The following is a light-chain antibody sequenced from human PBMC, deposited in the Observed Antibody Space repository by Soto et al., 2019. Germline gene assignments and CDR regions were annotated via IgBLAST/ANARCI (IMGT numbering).Light chain of an antibody. CDR2: DVS. CDR1: SSDVGGYNY. CDR3: SSYTSSSIL. Sequence: QSALTQPASVSGSPGQSITISCTGTSSDVGGYNYVSWYQQHPGKAPKLMIYDVSNRPSGVSNRFSGSKSGNTASLTISGLQAEDEADYFCSSYTSSSILFGGGTNLTVL. V-gene: IGLV2-14*01. J-gene: IGLJ2*01.